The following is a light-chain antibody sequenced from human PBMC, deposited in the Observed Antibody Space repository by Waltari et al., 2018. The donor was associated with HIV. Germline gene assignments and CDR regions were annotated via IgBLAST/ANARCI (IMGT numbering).Light chain of an antibody. V-gene: IGLV2-14*01. CDR2: EVS. J-gene: IGLJ3*02. Sequence: QFALTQPASVSGSPGLSITISCSGTSSDIGYYHYVPWYQQHPGKAPKLMIYEVSNRPSGISNRFSGSKSGNTASLTISALQAEDEADYFCSSVANSVTLSVLFGGGTKLTVL. CDR3: SSVANSVTLSVL. CDR1: SSDIGYYHY.